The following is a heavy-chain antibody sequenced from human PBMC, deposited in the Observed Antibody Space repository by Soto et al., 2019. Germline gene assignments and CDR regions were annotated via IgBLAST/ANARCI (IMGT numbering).Heavy chain of an antibody. D-gene: IGHD1-26*01. CDR1: GFTFTSYA. CDR2: IGIRTGDL. CDR3: AKRSPSGTYYFDY. Sequence: GESLKISCAASGFTFTSYAMTWVRQGPGKGLEWVSSIGIRTGDLLYADSVKGRFTISRDNSINTLYLQMNSLRTEDTAIYYCAKRSPSGTYYFDYWGQGTLVTVSS. V-gene: IGHV3-23*01. J-gene: IGHJ4*02.